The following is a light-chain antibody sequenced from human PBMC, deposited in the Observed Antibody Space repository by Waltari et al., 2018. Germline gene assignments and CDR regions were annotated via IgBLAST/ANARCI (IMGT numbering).Light chain of an antibody. CDR2: AAS. J-gene: IGKJ1*01. CDR3: QQYGDSPET. V-gene: IGKV3-20*01. Sequence: IVLTQSPGTLSLSPVERAALSCRASQSVTSNYLAWYQQKPGQAPPLLIFAASYRATGIPDRFTGSGSGTDFSLTISRLEPEDFAVYYCQQYGDSPETFGQGTKVEIK. CDR1: QSVTSNY.